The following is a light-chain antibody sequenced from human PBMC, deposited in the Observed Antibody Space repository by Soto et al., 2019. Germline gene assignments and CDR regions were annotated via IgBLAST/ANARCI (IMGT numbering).Light chain of an antibody. V-gene: IGLV1-51*01. CDR2: DNN. J-gene: IGLJ1*01. CDR1: TSNIGNNY. Sequence: QSVLTQPPSVSAAPGQKVTISCSGSTSNIGNNYVSWYQQLPGTAPKLVIYDNNKRPSGIPDRFSGSRSGTSATLGITGLQTGDEADYYCGTWDSSLSAGVFGPGTKLTVL. CDR3: GTWDSSLSAGV.